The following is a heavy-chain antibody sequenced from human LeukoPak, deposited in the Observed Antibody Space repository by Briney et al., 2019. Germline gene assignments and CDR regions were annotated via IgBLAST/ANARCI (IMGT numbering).Heavy chain of an antibody. CDR1: GFTVSSDS. J-gene: IGHJ4*02. CDR2: IYSGGST. D-gene: IGHD4/OR15-4a*01. V-gene: IGHV3-53*01. Sequence: GGSLRLSCTVSGFTVSSDSMSWVRQAPGKGLEWVSFIYSGGSTHYSDSVKGRFTISRDNSKNTLYLQMNSLRAEDMAVYYCARRAGAYSHPYDYWGQGTLVTVSS. CDR3: ARRAGAYSHPYDY.